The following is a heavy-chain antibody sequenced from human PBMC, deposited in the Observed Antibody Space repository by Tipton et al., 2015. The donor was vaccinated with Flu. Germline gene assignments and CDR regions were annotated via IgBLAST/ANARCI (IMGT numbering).Heavy chain of an antibody. CDR1: GYSITTGYY. D-gene: IGHD3-22*01. CDR3: ARDRGYYDSSGYYFDY. V-gene: IGHV4-38-2*02. CDR2: FYHSGIT. J-gene: IGHJ4*02. Sequence: GLVKPSETLSLTCNVSGYSITTGYYWGWIRRPPGKGLEWIGSFYHSGITYYNPSLKSRVTISVDTSKNQFSLKLSSVTAADTAVYYCARDRGYYDSSGYYFDYWGQGTLVTVSS.